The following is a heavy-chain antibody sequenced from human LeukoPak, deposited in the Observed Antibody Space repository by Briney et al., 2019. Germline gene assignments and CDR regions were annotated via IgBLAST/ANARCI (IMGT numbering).Heavy chain of an antibody. CDR2: IIPIFGTA. CDR1: GGTFSIYA. V-gene: IGHV1-69*13. D-gene: IGHD6-13*01. J-gene: IGHJ4*02. Sequence: ASVKVSCKASGGTFSIYAISWVRQAPGQGLEWMGGIIPIFGTANYAQKFQGRVTITADESTSTAYMELSSLRSEDTAEYYCASGSRIAAADLALDYWGQGTLVTVSS. CDR3: ASGSRIAAADLALDY.